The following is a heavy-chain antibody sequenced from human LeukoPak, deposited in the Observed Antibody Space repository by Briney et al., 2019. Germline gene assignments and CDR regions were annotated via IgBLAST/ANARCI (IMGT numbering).Heavy chain of an antibody. D-gene: IGHD2-2*01. CDR3: ARPYCSSTSCYDTSHWFDP. CDR2: IIPIFGTA. Sequence: ASVKVSCKASGGTFSSYAISWVRQAPGQGLEWMGGIIPIFGTANYAQKLQGRVTITTDESTSTAYMELSSLRSEDTAVYYCARPYCSSTSCYDTSHWFDPWGQGTLVTVSS. CDR1: GGTFSSYA. J-gene: IGHJ5*02. V-gene: IGHV1-69*05.